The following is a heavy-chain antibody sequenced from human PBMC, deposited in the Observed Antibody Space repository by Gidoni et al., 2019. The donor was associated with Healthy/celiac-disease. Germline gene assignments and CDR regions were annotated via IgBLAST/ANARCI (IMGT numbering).Heavy chain of an antibody. CDR2: IWYDGSNK. J-gene: IGHJ6*03. D-gene: IGHD3-22*01. CDR3: ARCFGYGYYYYYMDV. CDR1: GVTFSSYG. Sequence: QVQLVESGGGVVQPGRSLRLSCAASGVTFSSYGMHWVRQAPGKGLEWVAVIWYDGSNKYYADSVKGRFTISRDNSKNTLYLQMNSLRAEDTAVYYCARCFGYGYYYYYMDVWGKGTTVTVSS. V-gene: IGHV3-33*01.